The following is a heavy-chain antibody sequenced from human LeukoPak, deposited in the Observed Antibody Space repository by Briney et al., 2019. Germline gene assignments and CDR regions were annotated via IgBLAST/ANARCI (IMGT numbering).Heavy chain of an antibody. D-gene: IGHD2-2*03. CDR1: GFTFSSYG. J-gene: IGHJ4*02. CDR3: AKDSHWILFDD. V-gene: IGHV3-23*01. Sequence: WGSLRLSCAASGFTFSSYGMSWVRQAPGKGLEWVSAISGSGGSTYYADSVKGRFIISRDNSKNTLYLQMNSLRDEDTAVYYCAKDSHWILFDDWGQGTLVTVSS. CDR2: ISGSGGST.